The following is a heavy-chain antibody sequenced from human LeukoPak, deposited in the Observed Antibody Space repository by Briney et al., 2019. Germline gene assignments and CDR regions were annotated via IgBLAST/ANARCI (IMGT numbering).Heavy chain of an antibody. CDR1: GFTFDDYA. CDR2: ISWNSGTI. CDR3: AREAEYSSGSGWVY. J-gene: IGHJ4*02. Sequence: PGGSLRLSCAASGFTFDDYAMHWVRQAPGKGLEWVSGISWNSGTIAYADSVKGRFTISRDNAKNTLYLQMNNLTAEDTAVYYCAREAEYSSGSGWVYWGQGTLVTVSS. D-gene: IGHD6-19*01. V-gene: IGHV3-9*01.